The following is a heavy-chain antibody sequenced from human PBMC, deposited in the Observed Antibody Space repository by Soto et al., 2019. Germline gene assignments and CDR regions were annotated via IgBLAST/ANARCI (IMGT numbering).Heavy chain of an antibody. CDR1: GYTLVTYA. D-gene: IGHD3-3*01. Sequence: GSSVKVSCKASGYTLVTYALHWVRQAPGQNLEWMGWINAGSGFTKSSQKFQGRVRITRDTSANTATMEVSSLTFEDTAVYYCARDRVPLAVFGVAMGVFDYWGQGSLVTVS. J-gene: IGHJ4*02. CDR3: ARDRVPLAVFGVAMGVFDY. CDR2: INAGSGFT. V-gene: IGHV1-3*01.